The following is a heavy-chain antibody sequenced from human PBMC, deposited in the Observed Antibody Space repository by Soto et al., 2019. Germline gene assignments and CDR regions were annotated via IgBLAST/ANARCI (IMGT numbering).Heavy chain of an antibody. V-gene: IGHV4-59*01. D-gene: IGHD3-10*01. CDR3: ARAPGSGSYYFDF. Sequence: SETLSLTCTVSGGSISSYYWSWIRQPPGKGLEWIGYIYYSGSTNYNPSLKSRVTISVDTSKNQFSLKLSSVTAADTAVYYCARAPGSGSYYFDFWGQGTLVTVSS. J-gene: IGHJ4*02. CDR1: GGSISSYY. CDR2: IYYSGST.